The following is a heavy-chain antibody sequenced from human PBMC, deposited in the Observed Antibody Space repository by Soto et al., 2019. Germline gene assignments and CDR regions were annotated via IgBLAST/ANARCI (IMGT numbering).Heavy chain of an antibody. J-gene: IGHJ4*02. Sequence: GGSLRLSCAASGFTFSSYAMNLVRQAPGKGLEWVSAISGSAATTHFADSVKGRFTISRDNSKNTLYLQMNSLRAEDTAVYYCARDRSYYDSSGSYSPHYWGQGTLVTVSS. V-gene: IGHV3-23*01. CDR2: ISGSAATT. CDR1: GFTFSSYA. D-gene: IGHD3-22*01. CDR3: ARDRSYYDSSGSYSPHY.